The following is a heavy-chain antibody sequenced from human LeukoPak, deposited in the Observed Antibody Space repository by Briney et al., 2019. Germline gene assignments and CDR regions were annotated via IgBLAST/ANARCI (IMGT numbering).Heavy chain of an antibody. CDR3: ARGQARGVTAFDI. V-gene: IGHV1-2*02. Sequence: ASVKVSCKASGYTFTGYYMHWVRQAPGQGLEWMGWINPDSGGTNYAQKFQGRVTMTRDTSISTAYMELSRLRSDATAVYYCARGQARGVTAFDIWGQGTMVTVSS. CDR1: GYTFTGYY. CDR2: INPDSGGT. D-gene: IGHD3-10*01. J-gene: IGHJ3*02.